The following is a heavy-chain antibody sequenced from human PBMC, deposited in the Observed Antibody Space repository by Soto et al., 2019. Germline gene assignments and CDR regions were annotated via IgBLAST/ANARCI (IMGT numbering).Heavy chain of an antibody. CDR3: ARGDSSGYSRPEGSFDY. J-gene: IGHJ4*02. CDR1: GGTFSSYA. V-gene: IGHV1-69*13. Sequence: GASVKVSCKASGGTFSSYAISWVRQAPGQGLEWMGGIIPIFGTANYAQKFQGRVTITADESTSTAYMELSSLRSEDTAVYYCARGDSSGYSRPEGSFDYWGQGTLVTVS. D-gene: IGHD3-22*01. CDR2: IIPIFGTA.